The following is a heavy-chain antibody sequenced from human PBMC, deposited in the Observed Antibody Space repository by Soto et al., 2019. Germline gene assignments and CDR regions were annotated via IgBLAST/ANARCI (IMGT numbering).Heavy chain of an antibody. CDR1: GYPFSNAA. J-gene: IGHJ4*02. V-gene: IGHV3-23*01. CDR3: AKPPTRPPTRDELPDFDY. CDR2: ISGSGGST. Sequence: GGSLRLSCAASGYPFSNAAMSWVRQAPGKGLEWVSAISGSGGSTYYADSVKGRFTISRDNSKNTLYLQMNSLRAEDTAVYYCAKPPTRPPTRDELPDFDYWGQGTLVTVSS. D-gene: IGHD1-1*01.